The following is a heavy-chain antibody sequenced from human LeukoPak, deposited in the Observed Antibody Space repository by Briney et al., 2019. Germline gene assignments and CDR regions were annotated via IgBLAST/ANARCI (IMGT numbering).Heavy chain of an antibody. CDR2: LIPIVDET. J-gene: IGHJ4*02. CDR1: GDTFNSYG. D-gene: IGHD3-10*01. V-gene: IGHV1-69*04. CDR3: AAALYNGQLLSAFDF. Sequence: ASVKDSCKASGDTFNSYGINWVRQAPGQGLEWVGRLIPIVDETDYTQKFQGRVTFTADKSTSTAYMEVSGLTSEDTAVYYCAAALYNGQLLSAFDFWGQGTPVIVSS.